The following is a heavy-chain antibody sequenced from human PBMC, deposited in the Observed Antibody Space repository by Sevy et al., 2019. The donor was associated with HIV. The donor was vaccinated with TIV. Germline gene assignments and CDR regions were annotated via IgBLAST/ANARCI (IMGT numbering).Heavy chain of an antibody. CDR1: GFAIDSYS. CDR3: ARDPTDDSGYSQGMDA. CDR2: ISGSSSHI. V-gene: IGHV3-21*01. J-gene: IGHJ6*02. Sequence: GGSLRLSCTASGFAIDSYSMNWVRQAPGKGLEWLSSISGSSSHIFYADSVKGRFTISRDNARNSVYLRMSSLRAEDTALYFCARDPTDDSGYSQGMDAWGQGTTVTVSS. D-gene: IGHD3-22*01.